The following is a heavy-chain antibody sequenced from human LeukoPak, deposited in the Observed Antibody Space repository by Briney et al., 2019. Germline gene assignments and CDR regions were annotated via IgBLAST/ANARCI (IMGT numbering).Heavy chain of an antibody. J-gene: IGHJ3*02. CDR1: GYTFTSYG. D-gene: IGHD3-10*01. CDR3: ARDPSSYYYGSGSYKGAFDI. V-gene: IGHV1-18*01. Sequence: ASVKVSCKASGYTFTSYGISWVRKAPGQGLEWIGWISAYNGNTNYAQKLQGRVTMTTDTSTSTAYMELRSLRSDDTAVYYCARDPSSYYYGSGSYKGAFDIWGQGTMVTVSS. CDR2: ISAYNGNT.